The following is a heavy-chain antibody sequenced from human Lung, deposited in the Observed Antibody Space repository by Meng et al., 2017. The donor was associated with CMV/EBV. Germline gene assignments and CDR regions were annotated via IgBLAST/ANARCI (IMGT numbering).Heavy chain of an antibody. D-gene: IGHD3-10*01. CDR2: ISWNSGTI. CDR1: GFTFDDHA. Sequence: SLKISCAASGFTFDDHAMHWVRQAPGKGLEWVSGISWNSGTIDYADSVKGRFTISRDSAKTSLYLEMNSLRAEDMAFYYCAKGSYSLAGSYFDYWGQGXLVTVSS. J-gene: IGHJ4*02. CDR3: AKGSYSLAGSYFDY. V-gene: IGHV3-9*03.